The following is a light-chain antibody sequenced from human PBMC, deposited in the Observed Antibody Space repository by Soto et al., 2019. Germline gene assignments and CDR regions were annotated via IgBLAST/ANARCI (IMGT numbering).Light chain of an antibody. CDR3: QQYGSSGT. J-gene: IGKJ1*01. CDR2: DAS. V-gene: IGKV3-20*01. Sequence: EIVLTQSPGSVSLSPGERATLSCRASQSVSSSYLAWYQQKPGQAPRLLIFDASTRATGIPDRFTGSGSGTDFTLTISRLEPEDFAVYYCQQYGSSGTFGQGTKV. CDR1: QSVSSSY.